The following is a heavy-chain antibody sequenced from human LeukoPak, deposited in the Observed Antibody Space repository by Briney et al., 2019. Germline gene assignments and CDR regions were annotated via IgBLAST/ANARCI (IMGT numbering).Heavy chain of an antibody. V-gene: IGHV4-38-2*02. Sequence: SETLSLTCTVSGYSISSGYYWGWIRQPPGKGLEWIGSIYHSGSTYYNPSLKSRVTISVDTSKNQFSLKLSSVTAADTAVYYCARDSDSSSWYRPPRGMDVWGQGTTVTVS. D-gene: IGHD6-13*01. J-gene: IGHJ6*02. CDR1: GYSISSGYY. CDR3: ARDSDSSSWYRPPRGMDV. CDR2: IYHSGST.